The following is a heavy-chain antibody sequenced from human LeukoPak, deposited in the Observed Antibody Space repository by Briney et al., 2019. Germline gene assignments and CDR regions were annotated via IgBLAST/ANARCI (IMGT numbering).Heavy chain of an antibody. CDR3: ARDWGSSGALDI. J-gene: IGHJ3*02. Sequence: GGSLRLSCAASGFTFSSYWMNWVRQAPGKGLKWVANIKQDGSVKYYVDSVKGRFTISRDNAKNSLYLQINSLRAEDTAVYYCARDWGSSGALDIWGQGTLVTVSS. CDR2: IKQDGSVK. D-gene: IGHD1-26*01. V-gene: IGHV3-7*04. CDR1: GFTFSSYW.